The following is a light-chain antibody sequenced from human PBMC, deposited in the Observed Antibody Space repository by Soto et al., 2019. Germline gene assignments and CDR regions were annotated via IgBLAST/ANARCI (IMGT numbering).Light chain of an antibody. CDR3: QQYSSSPCT. CDR2: AAS. Sequence: EILLTQSPCTLSLSPGERATLSCRASQSVRNSYLAWYQQKPGQAPRLLIYAASRRATGVPARFSGSGSGTDFTLTISRLEPDDFAVYYCQQYSSSPCTFGQGTKLEI. CDR1: QSVRNSY. V-gene: IGKV3-20*01. J-gene: IGKJ2*01.